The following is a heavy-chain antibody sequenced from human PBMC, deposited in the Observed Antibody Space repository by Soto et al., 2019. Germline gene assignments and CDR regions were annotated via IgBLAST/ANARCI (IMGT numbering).Heavy chain of an antibody. CDR1: GLTVSNNY. V-gene: IGHV3-53*01. Sequence: EVQLVESGGGLIQPGGSLRLSCAASGLTVSNNYMGWVRQAPGKGLEWVSAIYSGGDTNYADSVKGRFTISRDNSKNTLFRQMNSLRAEDTAVYYCARQAVGATRGGFDYWGQGTLVTVSS. D-gene: IGHD1-26*01. J-gene: IGHJ4*02. CDR2: IYSGGDT. CDR3: ARQAVGATRGGFDY.